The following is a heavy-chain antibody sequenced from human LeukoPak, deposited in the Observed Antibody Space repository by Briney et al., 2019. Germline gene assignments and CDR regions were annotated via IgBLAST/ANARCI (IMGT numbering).Heavy chain of an antibody. D-gene: IGHD3-22*01. CDR3: ARDWKYYYDSSGYYHFDY. CDR2: ISAYNGNT. V-gene: IGHV1-18*04. J-gene: IGHJ4*02. CDR1: GYTFTGYY. Sequence: ASVKVSCKASGYTFTGYYMHWVRQAPGQGLEWMGWISAYNGNTNYAQKLQGRVTMTTDTSTSTAYMELRSLRSDDTAVYYCARDWKYYYDSSGYYHFDYWGQGTLVTVSS.